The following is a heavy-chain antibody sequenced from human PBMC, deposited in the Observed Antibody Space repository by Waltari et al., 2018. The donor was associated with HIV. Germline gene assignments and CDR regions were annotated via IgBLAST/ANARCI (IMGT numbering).Heavy chain of an antibody. V-gene: IGHV5-51*01. CDR1: GYSFTSYW. Sequence: EVQLVQSGAEVKKPGESLKISCKGSGYSFTSYWIGGVRQMPGKGLEGKGIIYPGDSETRYSPSFQGQVTISADKSISTAYLQWSSLKASDTAMYYCARHLQYSSGWQNWFDPWGQGTLLTVSS. CDR2: IYPGDSET. D-gene: IGHD6-19*01. CDR3: ARHLQYSSGWQNWFDP. J-gene: IGHJ5*02.